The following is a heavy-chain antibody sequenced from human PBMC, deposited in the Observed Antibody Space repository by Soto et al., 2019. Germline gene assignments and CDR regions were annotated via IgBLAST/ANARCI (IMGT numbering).Heavy chain of an antibody. D-gene: IGHD6-19*01. CDR3: AHIVVAGLGYYFDY. CDR2: IYWDDDK. CDR1: GFSLSSTRMA. V-gene: IGHV2-5*02. Sequence: QITLKESGPTLVKPTQTLTLTCTFSGFSLSSTRMAVGWIRQPPGKALEWLALIYWDDDKRYSPFLKSRLTLXXXTXKTQVVLTMSNTDPVDTARYYCAHIVVAGLGYYFDYWGQGTLVTVSS. J-gene: IGHJ4*02.